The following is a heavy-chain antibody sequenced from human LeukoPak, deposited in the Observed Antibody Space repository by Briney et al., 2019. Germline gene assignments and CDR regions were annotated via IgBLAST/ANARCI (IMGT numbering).Heavy chain of an antibody. CDR3: ARYRVVVPAAIFYYYYYMDV. V-gene: IGHV3-20*04. D-gene: IGHD2-2*02. J-gene: IGHJ6*03. CDR2: INWNGGST. Sequence: GGSLRLSCAASGFTFDDYGMSWVRQAPGKGLEWVSGINWNGGSTGYADSVKGLFTISRDNAKNSLYLQMNSLRAEDTALYYCARYRVVVPAAIFYYYYYMDVWGKGTTVTVSS. CDR1: GFTFDDYG.